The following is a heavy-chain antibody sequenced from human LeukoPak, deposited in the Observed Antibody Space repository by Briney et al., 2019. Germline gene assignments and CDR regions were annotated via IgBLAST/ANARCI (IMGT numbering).Heavy chain of an antibody. V-gene: IGHV3-21*01. CDR2: ISSSSSYI. CDR3: ARDGQFPQDDAFDI. Sequence: GSLRLSCAASGFTFSSYSMNWVRQAPGRGLEWVSSISSSSSYIYYADSVKGRFTISRDNAKNSLYLQMNSLRAEDTAVYYCARDGQFPQDDAFDIWGQATMVTVSS. J-gene: IGHJ3*02. CDR1: GFTFSSYS.